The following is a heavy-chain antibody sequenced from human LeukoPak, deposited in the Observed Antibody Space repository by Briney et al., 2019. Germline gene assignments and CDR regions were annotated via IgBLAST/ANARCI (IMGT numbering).Heavy chain of an antibody. CDR3: ARDMWQQFDWFDP. D-gene: IGHD6-13*01. Sequence: ASVKVSCEASGYTFTAYYMYWVRQAPGQGLEWMGWINPNTGDTNSAERFQGRVTMTRDSSISTAYLELSRLTSDDTAVYYCARDMWQQFDWFDPWGQGTLVTVSS. CDR1: GYTFTAYY. V-gene: IGHV1-2*02. CDR2: INPNTGDT. J-gene: IGHJ5*02.